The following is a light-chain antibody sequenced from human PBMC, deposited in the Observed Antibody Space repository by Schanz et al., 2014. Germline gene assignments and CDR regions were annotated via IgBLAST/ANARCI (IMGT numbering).Light chain of an antibody. CDR3: QSYDSSLSGWV. J-gene: IGLJ3*02. Sequence: QSVLTQPPSASGTPGQRVTISCSGSSSNIGSNTVNWYQQLPGTAPKLLIYSNNQRPSGVPDRFSASKSGTSASLAITGLQAEDEADYYCQSYDSSLSGWVFGGGTKLTVL. V-gene: IGLV1-44*01. CDR2: SNN. CDR1: SSNIGSNT.